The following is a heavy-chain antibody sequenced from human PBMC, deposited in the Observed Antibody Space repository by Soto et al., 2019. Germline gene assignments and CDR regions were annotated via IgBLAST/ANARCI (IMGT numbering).Heavy chain of an antibody. CDR3: ARRGSGSYYDY. V-gene: IGHV3-23*01. Sequence: EVQLLESGGGLVLPGGSLRLSCAASGFTFSSYAMRWVRQAPGRGLEWVSAISGSGDSTYYADSVKGRFTISRDNSKNTVYLQMNSLRGEDTAVYYCARRGSGSYYDYWGQGTLVTVSS. CDR2: ISGSGDST. J-gene: IGHJ4*02. CDR1: GFTFSSYA. D-gene: IGHD1-26*01.